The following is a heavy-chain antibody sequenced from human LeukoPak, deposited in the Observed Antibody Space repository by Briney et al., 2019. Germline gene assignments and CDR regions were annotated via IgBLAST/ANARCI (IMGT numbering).Heavy chain of an antibody. J-gene: IGHJ5*02. Sequence: ASVKVSCKASGYTFTSYYMHWVRQAPGQGLEWMGIINPSGGSTSYAQKFQGRVTMTRDTSTGTVYMELSSLRSEDTAVYYCARDPSGYSSGWTGFDPWGQGTLVTVSS. CDR2: INPSGGST. CDR1: GYTFTSYY. CDR3: ARDPSGYSSGWTGFDP. D-gene: IGHD6-19*01. V-gene: IGHV1-46*01.